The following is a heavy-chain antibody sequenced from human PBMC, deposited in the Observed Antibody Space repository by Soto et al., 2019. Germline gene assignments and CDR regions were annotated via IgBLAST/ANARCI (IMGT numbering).Heavy chain of an antibody. CDR3: TRDFMARGRDSNWFDP. V-gene: IGHV3-74*01. D-gene: IGHD3-10*01. J-gene: IGHJ5*02. CDR1: GFIFSSYW. Sequence: PGGSLRLSCAASGFIFSSYWMHWVRQAQGKGPVLVARINGDGRNTRYTDSVKGRLTISRDNAKNTLYLQMDSLRAEDTAVYYCTRDFMARGRDSNWFDPWGQGTVVTVSS. CDR2: INGDGRNT.